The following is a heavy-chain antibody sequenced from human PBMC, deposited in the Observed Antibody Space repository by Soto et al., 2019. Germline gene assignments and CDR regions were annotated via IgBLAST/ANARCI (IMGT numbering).Heavy chain of an antibody. CDR1: GFTFSSYA. Sequence: ESGGGLVQPGGSLRLSCAASGFTFSSYAMGWVRQAPGKGLEWVSTFSGNGGTTYYADSVKGRFTISRDDSKNTLYLQMNSLRAEDTAVYYCAKDATRFSNWFDPWGQGTLVTVSS. D-gene: IGHD3-10*01. J-gene: IGHJ5*02. V-gene: IGHV3-23*01. CDR2: FSGNGGTT. CDR3: AKDATRFSNWFDP.